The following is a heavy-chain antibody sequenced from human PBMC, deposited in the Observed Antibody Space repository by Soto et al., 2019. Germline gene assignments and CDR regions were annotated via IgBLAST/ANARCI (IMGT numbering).Heavy chain of an antibody. V-gene: IGHV3-23*01. CDR2: ISGSGGST. D-gene: IGHD2-2*01. Sequence: GGSLRLSCAVSGFTFTNYAMSWVRQAPGKGLEWVSAISGSGGSTYYADSVKGRFTISRDTSKNTLYLQMNSLRAEDTAVYHCAKDIVVVPAASDAFDIWGQGTMVTVS. CDR1: GFTFTNYA. CDR3: AKDIVVVPAASDAFDI. J-gene: IGHJ3*02.